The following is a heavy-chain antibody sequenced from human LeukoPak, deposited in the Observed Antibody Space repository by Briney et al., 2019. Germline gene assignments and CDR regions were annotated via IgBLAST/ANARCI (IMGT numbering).Heavy chain of an antibody. CDR3: ARDSPSTSPYLIHFDY. D-gene: IGHD5/OR15-5a*01. Sequence: SETLSLTCGVYGGSFSGYLWNWIRQPPGKGLEWLGEINHSGSANYHPSLKSRVTISVDTSKNQVSLSLSSVTAADTAVYYCARDSPSTSPYLIHFDYWGQGTLVTVSS. J-gene: IGHJ4*02. V-gene: IGHV4-34*01. CDR1: GGSFSGYL. CDR2: INHSGSA.